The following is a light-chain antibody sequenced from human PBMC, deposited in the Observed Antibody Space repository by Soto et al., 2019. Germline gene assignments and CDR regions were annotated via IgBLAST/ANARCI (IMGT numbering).Light chain of an antibody. V-gene: IGKV1-5*03. CDR1: QTISSW. J-gene: IGKJ1*01. CDR2: KAS. CDR3: QHYNSYSEA. Sequence: DIQMTESPSTLSGSVGDRVTITCRASQTISSWLAWYQQKPGKAPKLLIYKASTLKSAAPSRFSARGSGTELTLTITSLQPDDLATYYSQHYNSYSEAFGPGTKVELK.